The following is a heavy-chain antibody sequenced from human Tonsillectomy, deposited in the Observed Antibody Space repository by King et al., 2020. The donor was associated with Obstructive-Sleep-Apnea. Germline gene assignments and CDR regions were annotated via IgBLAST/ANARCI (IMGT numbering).Heavy chain of an antibody. CDR3: ARFTRYYYDSSCYPFDY. CDR2: IFSNDEK. CDR1: GFSLSNARMG. J-gene: IGHJ4*02. D-gene: IGHD3-22*01. V-gene: IGHV2-26*01. Sequence: TLKESGPVLVKPTETLTLTCTVSGFSLSNARMGVSWIRQPPGKALEWLAHIFSNDEKSYSTSLKSRLTISKDTSKNQVVLTMNNMDPVDTATYYCARFTRYYYDSSCYPFDYRGQGTLVTVPS.